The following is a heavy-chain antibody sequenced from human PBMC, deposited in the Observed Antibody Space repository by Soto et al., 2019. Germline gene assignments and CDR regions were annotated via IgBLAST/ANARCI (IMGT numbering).Heavy chain of an antibody. Sequence: EVQLVESGGGLVQPGGSLRLSCAASGFTFSGSWMHWVRQAPGKGLVWVSRISSDGSSTTYADSVKGRFTISRDNAKNMLCLQMNSLRAEDTAVYYCATAGTGTFTYWGQGTLATVSS. V-gene: IGHV3-74*03. CDR2: ISSDGSST. CDR1: GFTFSGSW. CDR3: ATAGTGTFTY. J-gene: IGHJ4*02. D-gene: IGHD1-1*01.